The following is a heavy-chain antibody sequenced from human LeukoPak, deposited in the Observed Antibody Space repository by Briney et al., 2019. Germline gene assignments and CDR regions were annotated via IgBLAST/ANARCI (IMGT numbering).Heavy chain of an antibody. J-gene: IGHJ6*02. CDR1: GGSISTYY. CDR2: IYYSGST. D-gene: IGHD6-19*01. CDR3: ARDQVQAVADTYYYYGMDV. Sequence: SETLSLTCTVSGGSISTYYWSWIRQPPGRGLEWIGYIYYSGSTNYNPSLKSRVTISVDTSKNQFSLKLSSVTAADTAVYYCARDQVQAVADTYYYYGMDVWGQGTTVTVSS. V-gene: IGHV4-59*01.